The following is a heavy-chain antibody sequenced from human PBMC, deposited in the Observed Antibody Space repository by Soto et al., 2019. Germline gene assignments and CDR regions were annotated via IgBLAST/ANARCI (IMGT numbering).Heavy chain of an antibody. V-gene: IGHV3-49*03. CDR2: IRSQPYGWTT. Sequence: SLRLSCTASGFPFTPSPMRWIRQAPGKGLEWVGFIRSQPYGWTTQYAASVRGRFTISRDDSKETAYLQMDSLKTEDTGVYYCIGCFAFWGQGTLVTVSS. CDR1: GFPFTPSP. J-gene: IGHJ1*01. CDR3: IGCFAF. D-gene: IGHD2-8*01.